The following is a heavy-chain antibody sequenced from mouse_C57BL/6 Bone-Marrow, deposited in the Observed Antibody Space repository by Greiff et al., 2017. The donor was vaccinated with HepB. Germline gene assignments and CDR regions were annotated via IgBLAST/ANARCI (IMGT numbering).Heavy chain of an antibody. D-gene: IGHD2-10*01. V-gene: IGHV1-18*01. CDR1: GYTFTDYN. Sequence: EVQLQQSGPELVKPGASVKIPCKASGYTFTDYNMDWVKQSHGKSLEWIGDINPNNGGTIYNQKFKGKATLTVDKSSSTAYMELRSLTSEDTAVYYCARWAASYGNYPMDYWGQGTSVTVSS. J-gene: IGHJ4*01. CDR3: ARWAASYGNYPMDY. CDR2: INPNNGGT.